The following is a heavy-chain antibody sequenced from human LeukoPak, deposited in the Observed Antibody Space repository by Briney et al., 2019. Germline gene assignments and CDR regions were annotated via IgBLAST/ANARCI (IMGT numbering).Heavy chain of an antibody. CDR1: GYIFSSYG. CDR2: ISGYSGNT. D-gene: IGHD2-2*01. J-gene: IGHJ5*02. CDR3: ARDSLDCSTTSCHSFDP. V-gene: IGHV1-18*01. Sequence: GVSVKVSCKASGYIFSSYGISWVRQAPGQGLEWMGWISGYSGNTKYSQRLQGRVSMTTDTSTSTAYMELRSLRSDDTAVYYCARDSLDCSTTSCHSFDPWGQGTLVTVSS.